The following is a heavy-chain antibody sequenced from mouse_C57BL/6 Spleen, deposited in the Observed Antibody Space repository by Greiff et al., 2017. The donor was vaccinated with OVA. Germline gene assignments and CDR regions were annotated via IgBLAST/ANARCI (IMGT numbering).Heavy chain of an antibody. Sequence: VQLQQSVAELVRPGASVKLSCTASGFNIKNTYMHWVKQRPEQGLEWIGRIDPANGNTKYAPKFQGQATITVDTSSNTAYLQLISRTSVDSAIYYCARDYYGSSSYWYFDVWGTGTTVTVSS. CDR2: IDPANGNT. D-gene: IGHD1-1*01. CDR3: ARDYYGSSSYWYFDV. CDR1: GFNIKNTY. J-gene: IGHJ1*03. V-gene: IGHV14-3*01.